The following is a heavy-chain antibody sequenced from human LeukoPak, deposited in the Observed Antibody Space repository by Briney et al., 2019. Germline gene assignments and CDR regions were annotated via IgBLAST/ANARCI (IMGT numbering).Heavy chain of an antibody. D-gene: IGHD1-20*01. CDR2: IYYSGST. Sequence: PSETLSLTCTVSGGSISSYYWSWIRQPPGKGLEWIGYIYYSGSTNYNPSLKSRATISVDTSKNQFSLKLSSVTAADTAVYYCAKDVSYNSPNHSNTLWGQGTLVTVSS. CDR1: GGSISSYY. CDR3: AKDVSYNSPNHSNTL. V-gene: IGHV4-59*12. J-gene: IGHJ4*02.